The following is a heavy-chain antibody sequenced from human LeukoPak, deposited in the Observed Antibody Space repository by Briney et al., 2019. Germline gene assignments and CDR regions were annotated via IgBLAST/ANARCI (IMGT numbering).Heavy chain of an antibody. CDR2: ISAHSSNT. CDR1: GGTFSSYA. V-gene: IGHV1-18*01. Sequence: GASVKVSCKASGGTFSSYAISWVRQAPGQGPEWMGWISAHSSNTYYAQKFQGRVTMTSDTSTSTAYMELSSLRSDDTAVYYCARAFHTASGFDYWGQGTLVTVSS. CDR3: ARAFHTASGFDY. D-gene: IGHD2-2*02. J-gene: IGHJ4*02.